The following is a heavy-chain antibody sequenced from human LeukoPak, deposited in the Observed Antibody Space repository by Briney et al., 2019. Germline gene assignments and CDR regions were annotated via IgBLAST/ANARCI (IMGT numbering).Heavy chain of an antibody. CDR2: IYYSGST. Sequence: SETLSLTCPVSTGSISSGVYYWSWIRQHPGKGLEWIGYIYYSGSTYYNPSLKSRVTISVDTSKNQFSLKLSSVTAADTAVYYCARSIPPAAKRNGVCPFDYWGQGTLVTVSS. J-gene: IGHJ4*02. V-gene: IGHV4-31*03. D-gene: IGHD2-8*01. CDR3: ARSIPPAAKRNGVCPFDY. CDR1: TGSISSGVYY.